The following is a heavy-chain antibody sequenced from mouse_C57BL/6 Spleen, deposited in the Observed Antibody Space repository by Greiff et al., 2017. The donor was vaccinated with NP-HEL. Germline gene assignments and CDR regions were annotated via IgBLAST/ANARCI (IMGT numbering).Heavy chain of an antibody. J-gene: IGHJ1*03. Sequence: VKLMESGPGLVQPSQSLSITCTVSGFSLTSYGVHWVRQSPGKGLEWLGVIWRGGSTDYNAAFMSRLSITKDNSKSQVFFKMNSLQADDTAIYYCAKRDPERGYFDVWGTGTTVTVSS. CDR1: GFSLTSYG. V-gene: IGHV2-5*01. CDR2: IWRGGST. CDR3: AKRDPERGYFDV.